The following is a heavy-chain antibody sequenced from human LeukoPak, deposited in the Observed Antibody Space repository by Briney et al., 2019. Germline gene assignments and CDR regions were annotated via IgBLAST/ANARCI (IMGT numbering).Heavy chain of an antibody. J-gene: IGHJ2*01. V-gene: IGHV3-21*01. Sequence: GGSLRLSCAASGFTFSSSSMNWVRQAPAKGLEWVSSISISSSYIYYADSVKGRFTISRHNAKYSLYLHMNSLCADHTPVYYCAREAALGYFDLWGRGTLVTVSS. D-gene: IGHD6-25*01. CDR3: AREAALGYFDL. CDR2: ISISSSYI. CDR1: GFTFSSSS.